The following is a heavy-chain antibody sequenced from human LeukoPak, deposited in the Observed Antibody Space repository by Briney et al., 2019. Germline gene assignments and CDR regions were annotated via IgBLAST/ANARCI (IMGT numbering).Heavy chain of an antibody. CDR1: GFFFSRYG. Sequence: PGRSLRLSCAASGFFFSRYGMHSVRQTPRAGLGWGAVVWNDGSIKYYADSVKGRFTISRDNPKNTLYLQMNSLRDEDTAVYYCARDRSGSYDAFDIWGQGTMVTVS. CDR3: ARDRSGSYDAFDI. CDR2: VWNDGSIK. J-gene: IGHJ3*02. V-gene: IGHV3-33*01. D-gene: IGHD1-26*01.